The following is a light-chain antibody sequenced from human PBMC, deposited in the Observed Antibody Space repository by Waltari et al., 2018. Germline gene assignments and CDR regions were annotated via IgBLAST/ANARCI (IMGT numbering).Light chain of an antibody. CDR3: CSYAGSSTSRI. CDR1: RSDVGSYNL. CDR2: EGS. V-gene: IGLV2-23*01. Sequence: QSALTQPAAVSGSPGQSITISCTGTRSDVGSYNLVSWYQQHPAKAPKHMIYEGSKRPSGVSNRFSGSKSGNTASLTISGLQAEDEADYYCCSYAGSSTSRIFGGGTKLTVL. J-gene: IGLJ2*01.